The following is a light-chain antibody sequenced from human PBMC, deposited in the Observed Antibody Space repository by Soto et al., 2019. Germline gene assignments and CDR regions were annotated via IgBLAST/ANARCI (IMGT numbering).Light chain of an antibody. CDR2: GAF. CDR1: QSVSSSY. J-gene: IGKJ1*01. V-gene: IGKV3-20*01. CDR3: QQYGSSPT. Sequence: EIVLTQSPGTLSLSPGERATLSCRASQSVSSSYLAWYQQKPGQAPRLLIYGAFSRATGIPDRFSVSGSGTDFSLTISRLEPDEFAVYYCQQYGSSPTFGQGTKVEIK.